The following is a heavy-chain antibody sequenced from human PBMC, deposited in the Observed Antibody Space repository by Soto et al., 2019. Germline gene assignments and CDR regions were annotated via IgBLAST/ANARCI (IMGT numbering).Heavy chain of an antibody. CDR2: ISKSASTI. V-gene: IGHV3-11*01. CDR3: ARVGCSGNFCYDGLDV. CDR1: GFTFSDYY. D-gene: IGHD3-22*01. Sequence: QVQLVESGGGLVKPGGSLRLSCAASGFTFSDYYMTWIRQAPGKGLECISDISKSASTIKYAESVKGRFTISRDNAKNSLSLQMNSLRAEDTAVYYCARVGCSGNFCYDGLDVWGQGTAVTVSS. J-gene: IGHJ6*02.